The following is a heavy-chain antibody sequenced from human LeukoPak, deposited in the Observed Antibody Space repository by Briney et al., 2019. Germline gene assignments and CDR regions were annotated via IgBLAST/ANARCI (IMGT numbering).Heavy chain of an antibody. Sequence: PSQTLSLTCTVSGGSISSGSYYWSWIRQPAGKGLEWIGRIYTSGSTNYNPSLKSRVTISVDTSKNQFSLKLSSVTAADTAVYYCHWGSYRYDYWGQGTLVTVSS. J-gene: IGHJ4*02. D-gene: IGHD3-16*02. CDR2: IYTSGST. CDR1: GGSISSGSYY. V-gene: IGHV4-61*02. CDR3: HWGSYRYDY.